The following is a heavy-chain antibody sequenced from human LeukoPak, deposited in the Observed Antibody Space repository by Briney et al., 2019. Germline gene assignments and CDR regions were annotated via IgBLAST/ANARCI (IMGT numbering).Heavy chain of an antibody. CDR2: IRSKANSYAT. V-gene: IGHV3-73*01. CDR1: GFTFSGSA. CDR3: TRLEAAAGY. Sequence: SGGSLRLSCAASGFTFSGSAMHWVRQASGKGLEWVGRIRSKANSYATAYAASVKGRFTISRDDSKNTAYLQTNSLKTEDTAVYYCTRLEAAAGYWGQGTLVTVSS. J-gene: IGHJ4*02. D-gene: IGHD6-13*01.